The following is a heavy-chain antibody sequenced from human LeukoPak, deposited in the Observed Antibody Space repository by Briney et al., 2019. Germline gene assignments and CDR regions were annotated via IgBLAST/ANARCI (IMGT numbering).Heavy chain of an antibody. CDR3: AGIRFLEWLFFDY. V-gene: IGHV4-59*01. D-gene: IGHD3-3*01. CDR2: IYYSGST. J-gene: IGHJ4*02. CDR1: GGSISSYY. Sequence: SETLSLTCTVSGGSISSYYWSWIRQPPGKGLEWIGYIYYSGSTNYNPSLKSRVTIPVDTSKNQFSLKLSSVTAADTAVYYCAGIRFLEWLFFDYWGQGTLVTVSS.